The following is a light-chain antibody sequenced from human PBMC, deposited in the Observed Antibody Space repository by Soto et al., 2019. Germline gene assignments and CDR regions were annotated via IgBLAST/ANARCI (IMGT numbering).Light chain of an antibody. CDR1: QSVSNNY. J-gene: IGKJ1*01. CDR3: QQYGSSGT. V-gene: IGKV3-20*01. CDR2: GAS. Sequence: IVLAPCTDTVYLSPGARATLYCRASQSVSNNYLAWYQQKPGQAPRLLIYGASNRATGIPDRFSGSGSGTDITLSISRLEAEDFSVYYCQQYGSSGTFGQGTKVDIK.